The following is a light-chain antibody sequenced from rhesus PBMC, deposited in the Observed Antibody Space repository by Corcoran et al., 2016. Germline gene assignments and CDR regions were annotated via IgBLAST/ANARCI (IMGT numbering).Light chain of an antibody. CDR1: QDISSW. Sequence: DIQMTQSPSSLSASVGDKVTITCRASQDISSWLAWYQQKPGKAPKLLIYKASSLQSGVPSRFSGCGSGTDFTLTISSLQPYDFATYYCLQYSSSPYSFGQGTKVEIK. CDR2: KAS. J-gene: IGKJ2*01. CDR3: LQYSSSPYS. V-gene: IGKV1-22*01.